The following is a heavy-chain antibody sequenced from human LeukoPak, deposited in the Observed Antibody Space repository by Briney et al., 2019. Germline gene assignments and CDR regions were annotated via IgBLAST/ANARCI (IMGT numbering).Heavy chain of an antibody. J-gene: IGHJ6*02. V-gene: IGHV4-59*08. D-gene: IGHD5-24*01. CDR2: IYYSRST. Sequence: PSETLSLTCTVSGGSLSSYFWSWVRQPPGQGLEWSGYIYYSRSTTYNPSLTSRVTISVDTSKNQFYLQLSSVTAADTAVYYCARWRASGDGYNYGYYYYYYGMDVWGQGTTVTVSS. CDR3: ARWRASGDGYNYGYYYYYYGMDV. CDR1: GGSLSSYF.